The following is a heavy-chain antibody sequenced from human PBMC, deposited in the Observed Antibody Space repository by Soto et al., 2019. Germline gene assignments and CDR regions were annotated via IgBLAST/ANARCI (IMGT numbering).Heavy chain of an antibody. V-gene: IGHV4-4*02. D-gene: IGHD2-8*02. Sequence: SETLSLTCAVSGGSISSNDWWTWVRQPPGKGLEWIAEVFHSGRANYNPSLKSRVTISVDKSKNQFSLKLTSVTAADTAVYYCARDKFTGLFDYWGQGTLVTVSS. CDR1: GGSISSNDW. CDR2: VFHSGRA. CDR3: ARDKFTGLFDY. J-gene: IGHJ4*02.